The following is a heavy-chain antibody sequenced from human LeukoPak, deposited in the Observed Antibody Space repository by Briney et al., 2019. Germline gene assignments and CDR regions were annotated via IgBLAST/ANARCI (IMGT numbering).Heavy chain of an antibody. CDR2: ISSSSSTI. V-gene: IGHV3-48*04. J-gene: IGHJ4*02. D-gene: IGHD3-16*01. CDR1: GFTFSSYS. CDR3: ARDWGSYDGRTGDY. Sequence: PGGSLRLSCAASGFTFSSYSMNWVRQAPGKGLEWVSYISSSSSTIYYADSVKGRFTISRDNAKNSLYLQMNSLRAEDTAVYYCARDWGSYDGRTGDYWGQGTLVTVSS.